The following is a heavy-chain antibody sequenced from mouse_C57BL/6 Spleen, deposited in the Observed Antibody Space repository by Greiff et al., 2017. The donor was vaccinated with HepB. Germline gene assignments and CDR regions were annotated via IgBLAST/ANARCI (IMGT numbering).Heavy chain of an antibody. Sequence: VQLQQSGAELARPGASVKLSCKASGYTFTSYGISWVKQRTGQGLEWIGEIYPRSGNTYYNEKFKGKATLTADKSSSTAYMELRSLTSEDSAVYFCAREGYGNFFYAMDYWGQGTSVTVSS. D-gene: IGHD2-1*01. CDR2: IYPRSGNT. CDR3: AREGYGNFFYAMDY. CDR1: GYTFTSYG. V-gene: IGHV1-81*01. J-gene: IGHJ4*01.